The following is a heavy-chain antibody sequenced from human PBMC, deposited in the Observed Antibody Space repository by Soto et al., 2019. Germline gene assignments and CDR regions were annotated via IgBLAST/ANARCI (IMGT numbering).Heavy chain of an antibody. CDR3: ARSEGYCSSTSCFQWFDP. CDR2: IIPIFGTA. V-gene: IGHV1-69*13. Sequence: SVKVSCKASGGTFSSYAISWVRQAPGQGLEWMGGIIPIFGTANYAQKFQGRVTITADESTSTAYMELSSLRSEDTAVYYCARSEGYCSSTSCFQWFDPWGQGTLVTVSS. D-gene: IGHD2-2*01. J-gene: IGHJ5*02. CDR1: GGTFSSYA.